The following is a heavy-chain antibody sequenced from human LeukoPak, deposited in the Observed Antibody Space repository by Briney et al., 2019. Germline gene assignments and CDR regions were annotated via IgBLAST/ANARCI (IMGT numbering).Heavy chain of an antibody. V-gene: IGHV3-74*01. Sequence: GASLRLSCAASGFTLRNYWMHWVRHGPGKGLGWVSRVSNDGSSTAYADSVKGRFTISRDNSKNTLYLQMNSLRAEDTAVYYCAKDQGWNYFDYWGQGTLVTVSS. D-gene: IGHD2-15*01. CDR1: GFTLRNYW. CDR3: AKDQGWNYFDY. J-gene: IGHJ4*02. CDR2: VSNDGSST.